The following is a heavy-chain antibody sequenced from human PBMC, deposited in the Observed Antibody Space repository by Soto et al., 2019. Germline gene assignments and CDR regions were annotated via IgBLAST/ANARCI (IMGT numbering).Heavy chain of an antibody. V-gene: IGHV5-51*01. D-gene: IGHD6-6*01. J-gene: IGHJ6*02. CDR3: ASPSSSSRVYYGMDV. CDR1: GYSFTSYW. Sequence: GEALKISFKGSGYSFTSYWISWVRQMPGKGLEWMGIIYPGESDTRYSPSFQGQVTISADKSISTAYLQWSSLKASDTAMYYCASPSSSSRVYYGMDVWGQGTTVTV. CDR2: IYPGESDT.